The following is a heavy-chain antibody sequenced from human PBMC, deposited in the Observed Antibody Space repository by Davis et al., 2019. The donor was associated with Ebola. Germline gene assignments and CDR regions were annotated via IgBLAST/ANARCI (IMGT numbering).Heavy chain of an antibody. J-gene: IGHJ5*02. CDR1: GGSISSSSYY. CDR3: ARHVAYTGGVCWFDP. Sequence: MPSETLSLTCTVSGGSISSSSYYWGWIRQPPGKGLEWIGSIYYSGSTYYNPSLKSRVTISVDTSKNQFSLKLSSVTAADTAVYYCARHVAYTGGVCWFDPWGQGTLVTVSS. CDR2: IYYSGST. D-gene: IGHD2-8*02. V-gene: IGHV4-39*01.